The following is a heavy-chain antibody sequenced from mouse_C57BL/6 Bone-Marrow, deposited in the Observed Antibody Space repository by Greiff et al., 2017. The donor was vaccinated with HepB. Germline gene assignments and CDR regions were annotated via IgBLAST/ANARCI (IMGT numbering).Heavy chain of an antibody. CDR3: ARGQFLYGYARAY. V-gene: IGHV5-4*03. D-gene: IGHD2-2*01. CDR1: GFTFSSYA. CDR2: ISDGGSYT. J-gene: IGHJ3*01. Sequence: DVKLVESGGGLVKPGGSLKLSCAASGFTFSSYAMSWVRQTPEKRLEWVATISDGGSYTYYPDNVKGRFTISRDNAKNNLYLQMSHLKSEDTAMYYCARGQFLYGYARAYWGQGTLVTVSA.